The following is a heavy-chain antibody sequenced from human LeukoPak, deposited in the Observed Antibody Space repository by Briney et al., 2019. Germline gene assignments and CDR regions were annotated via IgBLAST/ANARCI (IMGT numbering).Heavy chain of an antibody. D-gene: IGHD1-1*01. J-gene: IGHJ5*02. CDR2: MYYIGTT. CDR1: DGSISSSSFY. Sequence: PSETLSLTCTVSDGSISSSSFYWGWIRQPPGKGLEWIGSMYYIGTTYYNPSLESRVTISVDTSKNLCSLKLRSVTAADTAVYYCARGAFLDPFDPWGQGTLVTVSS. V-gene: IGHV4-39*01. CDR3: ARGAFLDPFDP.